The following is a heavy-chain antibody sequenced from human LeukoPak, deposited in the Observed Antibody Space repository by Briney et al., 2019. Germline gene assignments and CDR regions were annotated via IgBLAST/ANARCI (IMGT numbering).Heavy chain of an antibody. J-gene: IGHJ4*02. D-gene: IGHD6-13*01. Sequence: GGSLRVSCAASGFTFSNYWMSWVRQAPGKGLEWVANMKPDGSEKYYVDSVKGRFTISGDNSKNSLYLQMNSLRAEDTAVYYCARVAEAAAFDSWGQGTLVTVSS. CDR3: ARVAEAAAFDS. V-gene: IGHV3-7*01. CDR2: MKPDGSEK. CDR1: GFTFSNYW.